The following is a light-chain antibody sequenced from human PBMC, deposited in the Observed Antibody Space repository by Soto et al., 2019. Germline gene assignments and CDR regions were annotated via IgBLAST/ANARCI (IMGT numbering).Light chain of an antibody. J-gene: IGKJ3*01. CDR3: QKYSSVPV. CDR1: QSIRNF. V-gene: IGKV1-27*01. Sequence: DIQMTQSPTSLSASVGDRVTITCQASQSIRNFVAWYQQKPGKAPKLLIYAASTLQSGVPSRFSGSGSGTDFTLTINSLQPEDVATYSCQKYSSVPVFGPGTKVEIK. CDR2: AAS.